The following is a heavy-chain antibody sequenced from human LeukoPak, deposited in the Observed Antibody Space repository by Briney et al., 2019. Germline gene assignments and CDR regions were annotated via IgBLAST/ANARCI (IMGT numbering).Heavy chain of an antibody. CDR3: ARDWSLTTSPDY. J-gene: IGHJ4*02. CDR1: GYTFTTYG. D-gene: IGHD4/OR15-4a*01. Sequence: ASVKVSCKAFGYTFTTYGITWVRQAPGQGLEYMGWISTYNGNTNYAEKFQGRVTMTTDTSTSTAYMELRSLRSDDTAVYYCARDWSLTTSPDYWGQGTLVTVSS. V-gene: IGHV1-18*01. CDR2: ISTYNGNT.